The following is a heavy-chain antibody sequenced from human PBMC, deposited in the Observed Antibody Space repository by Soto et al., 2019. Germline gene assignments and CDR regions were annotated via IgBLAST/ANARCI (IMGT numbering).Heavy chain of an antibody. CDR2: ISGSGGST. D-gene: IGHD2-15*01. CDR1: GFTFSSYA. Sequence: EVQLLESGGGLVQPGGSLRLSCAASGFTFSSYAMSWVRQAPGKGLEWVSAISGSGGSTYYADSVKGRFTISRDNSKNTLYLQMNSLGAEDTAVYYCAKVGFIVVVVAAHNWFDPWGQGTLVTVYS. CDR3: AKVGFIVVVVAAHNWFDP. V-gene: IGHV3-23*01. J-gene: IGHJ5*02.